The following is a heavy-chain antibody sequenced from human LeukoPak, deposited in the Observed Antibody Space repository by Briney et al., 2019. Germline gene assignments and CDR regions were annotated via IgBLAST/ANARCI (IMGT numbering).Heavy chain of an antibody. Sequence: GASVTVSCKAFGYTFTSNYMHWVRQAPGQGLEWMGWINPNSGGTNYAQKFQGRVTMTRDTSISTAYMELSRLRSDDTAVYYCAAYCSGGSCYSSYFDYWGQGTLVTVSS. CDR1: GYTFTSNY. CDR2: INPNSGGT. V-gene: IGHV1-2*02. D-gene: IGHD2-15*01. J-gene: IGHJ4*02. CDR3: AAYCSGGSCYSSYFDY.